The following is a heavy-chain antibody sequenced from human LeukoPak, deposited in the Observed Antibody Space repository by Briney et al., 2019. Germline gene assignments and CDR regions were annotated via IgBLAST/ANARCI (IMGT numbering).Heavy chain of an antibody. V-gene: IGHV1-46*01. CDR2: INPSGGST. D-gene: IGHD3-10*01. J-gene: IGHJ5*02. CDR3: ARDGLLWFGISNWFDP. Sequence: ASAKVSCKASGYTFTSYYMHWVRQAPGQGLEWMGIINPSGGSTSYAQKFQGRVTMTRDTSTSTVYMELSSLRSEDTAVYYCARDGLLWFGISNWFDPWGQGTLVTVSS. CDR1: GYTFTSYY.